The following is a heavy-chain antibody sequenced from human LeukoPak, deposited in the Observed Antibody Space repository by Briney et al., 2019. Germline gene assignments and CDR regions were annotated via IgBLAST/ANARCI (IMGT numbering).Heavy chain of an antibody. CDR3: ASPRSGDRGGYHDPCDI. CDR1: GFTFNNSW. D-gene: IGHD3-22*01. J-gene: IGHJ3*02. CDR2: INSDGTR. Sequence: PGGSLRLSCAGSGFTFNNSWMHWVRQAPGKGLVWVSRINSDGTRSYADSVKGRFTISRDNDKNTLFLQMNSLRVEDTAVYFCASPRSGDRGGYHDPCDIWGQGTMVTVSS. V-gene: IGHV3-74*01.